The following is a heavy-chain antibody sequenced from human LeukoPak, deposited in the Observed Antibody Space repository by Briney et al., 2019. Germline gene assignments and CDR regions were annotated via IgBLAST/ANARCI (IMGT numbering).Heavy chain of an antibody. J-gene: IGHJ3*02. Sequence: PGRSLILSCAASGFTFKNYAMHWVRQAPGKGLEWVALISYDGSNKYDADSVKGRFTISRDNSKNTLSLQMNSLRGEDTAVYYCARDFGPVAFDIWGQGTMVSVSS. V-gene: IGHV3-30-3*01. D-gene: IGHD3-10*01. CDR1: GFTFKNYA. CDR3: ARDFGPVAFDI. CDR2: ISYDGSNK.